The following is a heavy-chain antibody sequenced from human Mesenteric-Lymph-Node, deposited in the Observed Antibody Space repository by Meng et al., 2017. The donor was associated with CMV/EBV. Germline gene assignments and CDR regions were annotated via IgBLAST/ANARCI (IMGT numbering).Heavy chain of an antibody. J-gene: IGHJ6*02. CDR2: ISPTFGTA. V-gene: IGHV1-69*05. Sequence: SVKVSCKASGGTFSSYTVTWVRQAPGQGLEWMGGISPTFGTASYAQRFQGRLTITTDDSTNTAYMELISLRFEDTATYYCARGPVGDSISIYYHYYGLDVWGQGTTVTVSS. CDR3: ARGPVGDSISIYYHYYGLDV. CDR1: GGTFSSYT. D-gene: IGHD2/OR15-2a*01.